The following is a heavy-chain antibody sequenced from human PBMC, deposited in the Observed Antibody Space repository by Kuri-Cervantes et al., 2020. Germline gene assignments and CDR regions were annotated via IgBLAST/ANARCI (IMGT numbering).Heavy chain of an antibody. D-gene: IGHD6-6*01. CDR1: GFTFSSYA. CDR3: ARDLPSSSLSAFDI. CDR2: FSANGDIR. V-gene: IGHV3-23*01. J-gene: IGHJ3*02. Sequence: LSLTCAAAGFTFSSYAMSWVRQAPGKGLEWVSAFSANGDIRYYADSVKGRFTISRDNSKNTLYLQMNSLRAEDTAVYYCARDLPSSSLSAFDIWGQGTMVTVSS.